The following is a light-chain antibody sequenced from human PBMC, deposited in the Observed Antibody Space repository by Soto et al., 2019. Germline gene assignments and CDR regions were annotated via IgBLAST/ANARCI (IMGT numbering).Light chain of an antibody. CDR2: SAS. CDR3: QKYNSVPVT. V-gene: IGKV1-27*01. CDR1: QGISNF. Sequence: DIQMTQSPSSLSASVVDRVTITCRASQGISNFLAWYQHKAGTVPKLLIYSASTLQSGVPSRFSGSGSGTDFTLTISSLQPEDVATYYCQKYNSVPVTFGPGTRLEIK. J-gene: IGKJ5*01.